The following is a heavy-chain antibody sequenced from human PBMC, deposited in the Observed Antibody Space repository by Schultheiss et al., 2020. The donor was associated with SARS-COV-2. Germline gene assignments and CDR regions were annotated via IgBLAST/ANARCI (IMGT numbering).Heavy chain of an antibody. CDR1: GGSVSSRISF. CDR2: IDYSGST. D-gene: IGHD4-17*01. J-gene: IGHJ6*02. CDR3: ARVTTLYYYYYYGMDV. Sequence: SETLSLTCTVSGGSVSSRISFWSWIRQPPGKGLEWIGYIDYSGSTNYNPSLKSRVTISVDTSKNQFSLKLSSVTAADTAVYYCARVTTLYYYYYYGMDVWGQGTTGTVSS. V-gene: IGHV4-61*01.